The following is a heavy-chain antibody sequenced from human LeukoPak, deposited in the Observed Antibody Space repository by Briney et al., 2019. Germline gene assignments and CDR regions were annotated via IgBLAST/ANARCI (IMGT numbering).Heavy chain of an antibody. J-gene: IGHJ6*04. D-gene: IGHD5-12*01. CDR1: GYTFTSYG. CDR2: INTYIGNT. CDR3: ARYSGYDQRYYYYYGLDV. V-gene: IGHV1-18*04. Sequence: ASVKVSCKASGYTFTSYGISWVRQAPGQGLEWMGWINTYIGNTNYAQKFQDRVTMTTDTSTNTAYMELRSLRSDDTAVCYCARYSGYDQRYYYYYGLDVWGKGTKVTVSS.